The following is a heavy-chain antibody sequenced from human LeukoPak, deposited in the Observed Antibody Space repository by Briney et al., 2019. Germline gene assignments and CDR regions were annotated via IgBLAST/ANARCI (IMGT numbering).Heavy chain of an antibody. Sequence: GASVKVSCKASGGTFSSYVISWVRQAPGQGLGWMGGIIPIFVTANYAQKFQGRITITADESTSTAYMELSSLRSEDTAVYYCARARRRGYSYGRNDAFDIWGQGTMVTVSS. J-gene: IGHJ3*02. CDR1: GGTFSSYV. V-gene: IGHV1-69*13. D-gene: IGHD5-18*01. CDR3: ARARRRGYSYGRNDAFDI. CDR2: IIPIFVTA.